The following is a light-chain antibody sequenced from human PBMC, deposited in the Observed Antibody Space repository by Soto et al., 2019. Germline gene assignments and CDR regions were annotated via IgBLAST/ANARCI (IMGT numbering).Light chain of an antibody. J-gene: IGKJ1*01. CDR2: GAS. CDR3: QQYGSSGT. V-gene: IGKV3-20*01. Sequence: SPGTLSLSPGERATLSCRASQSVTSSYLAWYQQKPGQAPRLLIYGASNRATGIPDRFSGSGSGTDFTLTISRLEPEDFAVYYCQQYGSSGTFGQGTKVDIK. CDR1: QSVTSSY.